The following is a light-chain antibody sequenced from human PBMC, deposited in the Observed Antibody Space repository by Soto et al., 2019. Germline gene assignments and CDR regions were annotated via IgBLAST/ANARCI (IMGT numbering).Light chain of an antibody. CDR2: STN. CDR3: VLFMGSGIGV. V-gene: IGLV8-61*01. CDR1: SGSVSTSYY. J-gene: IGLJ3*02. Sequence: QTVVTQEPSFSVSPGRTVTLTCGLSSGSVSTSYYPSWYQQTPGQAPRTLIYSTNTRSSGVPDRFSGSILGNKAALTITGAQAYEESDYSCVLFMGSGIGVFGGGTNLTV.